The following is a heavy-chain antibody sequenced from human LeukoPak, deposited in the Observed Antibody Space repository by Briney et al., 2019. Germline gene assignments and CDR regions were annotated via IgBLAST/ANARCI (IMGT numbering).Heavy chain of an antibody. V-gene: IGHV3-23*01. J-gene: IGHJ4*02. D-gene: IGHD1-26*01. CDR1: GFTFSSYA. Sequence: GGSLRLSCAASGFTFSSYAMSWVRQAPGKGLEWVSAISGSGGSTYYADSVKGRSTISRDNSKNTLYLQMNSLRAEDTAVYYCAKPFLGGLVGATPLGYWGQGTLVTVSS. CDR3: AKPFLGGLVGATPLGY. CDR2: ISGSGGST.